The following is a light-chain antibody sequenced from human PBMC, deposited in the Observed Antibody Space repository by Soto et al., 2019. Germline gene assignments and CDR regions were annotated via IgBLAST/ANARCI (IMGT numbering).Light chain of an antibody. CDR1: SSNIGAGYD. CDR2: GNS. J-gene: IGLJ1*01. CDR3: QSYDSSLSDV. Sequence: QSVLTQPPSVSGAPGQRVTISCTGSSSNIGAGYDVHWYQQLPGTAPKLLIYGNSNRPSGVPDRFSGSKSGTSASLAITGRQAEDEADDYCQSYDSSLSDVFGTGTKVTVL. V-gene: IGLV1-40*01.